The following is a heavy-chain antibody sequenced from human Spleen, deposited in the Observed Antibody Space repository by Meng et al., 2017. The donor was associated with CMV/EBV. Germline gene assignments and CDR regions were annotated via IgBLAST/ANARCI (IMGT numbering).Heavy chain of an antibody. J-gene: IGHJ4*02. CDR1: GFTVSSNE. V-gene: IGHV3-38-3*01. CDR2: ISGGST. Sequence: GESLKISCAASGFTVSSNEMSWVRQAPGKGLEWVSSISGGSTYYADSRKGRFPISRDNSKNTLHLQMNSLRAEDTAVYYCKKDRRPGYYDFWRGYYLFGGCPYYWGQGTLVTVSS. CDR3: KKDRRPGYYDFWRGYYLFGGCPYY. D-gene: IGHD3-3*01.